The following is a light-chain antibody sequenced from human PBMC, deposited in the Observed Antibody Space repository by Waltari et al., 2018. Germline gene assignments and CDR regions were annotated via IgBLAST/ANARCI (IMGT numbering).Light chain of an antibody. J-gene: IGKJ2*01. CDR1: KSISSW. Sequence: DIQMTQSPSTLSASVGDRVTLTFRASKSISSWLAWYQQKPGKAPKLLIYKASNLESGVPSRFSGFGSGTEFTLIISSLHPDDLATYYCQQYNSHSTFGQGTKLEIK. CDR2: KAS. CDR3: QQYNSHST. V-gene: IGKV1-5*03.